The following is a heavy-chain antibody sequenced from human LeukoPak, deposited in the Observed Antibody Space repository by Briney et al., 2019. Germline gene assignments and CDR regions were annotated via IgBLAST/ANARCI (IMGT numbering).Heavy chain of an antibody. Sequence: GGSLRLSCAASGFTFSSYWMSWVRQAPGKGLEWVANIKQDGSEKYYVDSVKGRFTISRDNAKNSLYLQMNSLRAEDMALYYCAKNSRAAYYYKSSLYYWGPGNLGT. CDR2: IKQDGSEK. CDR3: AKNSRAAYYYKSSLYY. V-gene: IGHV3-7*03. CDR1: GFTFSSYW. J-gene: IGHJ4*02. D-gene: IGHD3-10*01.